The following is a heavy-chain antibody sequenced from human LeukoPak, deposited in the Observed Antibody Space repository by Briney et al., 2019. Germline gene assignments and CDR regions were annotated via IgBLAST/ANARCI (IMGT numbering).Heavy chain of an antibody. CDR1: GFTFSSYG. J-gene: IGHJ4*02. Sequence: SGGSLRLSCAASGFTFSSYGMHWVRQAPGKGLEWVAVIWYDGSNKYYADSVKGRFTISRDNSKNTLYLQMNSLRAEDTAVYYCAKVGSGYDLNPFDYWGQGTLVTVSS. CDR2: IWYDGSNK. V-gene: IGHV3-33*06. D-gene: IGHD5-12*01. CDR3: AKVGSGYDLNPFDY.